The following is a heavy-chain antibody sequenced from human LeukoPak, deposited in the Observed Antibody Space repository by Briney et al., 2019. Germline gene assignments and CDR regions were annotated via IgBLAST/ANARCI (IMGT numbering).Heavy chain of an antibody. D-gene: IGHD3-10*01. CDR3: ARHGAHYYSGSGSYYTTAFDS. CDR2: IYYSGST. CDR1: GGSISSSSFY. J-gene: IGHJ4*02. V-gene: IGHV4-39*01. Sequence: SGTLSLTCTVSGGSISSSSFYWDWIRQPPGKGLEWIAAIYYSGSTYYNPSLKSRVTISVDTSKNQFSLRLSSVTAADTAIYYCARHGAHYYSGSGSYYTTAFDSWGQGTLVTVSS.